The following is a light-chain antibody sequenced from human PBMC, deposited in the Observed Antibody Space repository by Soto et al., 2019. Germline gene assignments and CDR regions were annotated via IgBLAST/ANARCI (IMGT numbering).Light chain of an antibody. Sequence: QSVLTQPASVSGSPGQSITISCTGTSSDVGGYHYVSWYQQHPGKAPKLMIYEVSNRPSGVSNRFSGSKSGNTASLTISGLQAEDEADYYCSSYTSSSTLAVFGTGTKLTVL. CDR1: SSDVGGYHY. CDR2: EVS. J-gene: IGLJ1*01. CDR3: SSYTSSSTLAV. V-gene: IGLV2-14*01.